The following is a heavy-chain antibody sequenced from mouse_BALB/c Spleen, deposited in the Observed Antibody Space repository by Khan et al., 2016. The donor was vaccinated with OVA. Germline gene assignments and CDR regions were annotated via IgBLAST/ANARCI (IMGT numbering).Heavy chain of an antibody. CDR2: IWSGGST. V-gene: IGHV2-2*02. CDR1: GFSLTTYG. CDR3: ARNYDYDEGLAY. Sequence: QVQLKQSGPGLVQPSQSLSITCTVSGFSLTTYGVHWVRPSPGKGLEWLGVIWSGGSTDYNAAFISRLSISKDSSKSQVFFKMNSLQVNDTAIYYCARNYDYDEGLAYWGQGTLVTVSA. J-gene: IGHJ3*01. D-gene: IGHD2-4*01.